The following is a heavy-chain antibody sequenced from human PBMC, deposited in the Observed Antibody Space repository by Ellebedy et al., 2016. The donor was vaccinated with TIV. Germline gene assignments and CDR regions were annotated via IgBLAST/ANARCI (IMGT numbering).Heavy chain of an antibody. CDR3: AKGILDVDTAMAYYFDY. V-gene: IGHV3-23*01. D-gene: IGHD5-18*01. J-gene: IGHJ4*02. CDR1: GFTFSSYA. Sequence: GESLKISXAASGFTFSSYAMSWVRQAPGKGLEWVSAISGSGGSTYYADSVKGRFTISRDNSKNTLYMQMNSLRAEDTAVYYCAKGILDVDTAMAYYFDYWGQGTLVTVSS. CDR2: ISGSGGST.